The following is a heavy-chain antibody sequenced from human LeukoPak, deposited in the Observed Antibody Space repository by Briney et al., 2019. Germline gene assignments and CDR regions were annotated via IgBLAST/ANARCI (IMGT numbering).Heavy chain of an antibody. CDR1: GFTFSSYA. V-gene: IGHV3-23*01. J-gene: IGHJ4*02. CDR2: ISGSGGTT. Sequence: GGSLRLSCTASGFTFSSYAMTWVRQAPGKGLEWVSAISGSGGTTYYADSVKGRFTISRDNSENALYLQMNSLRAEDTALYYCAKDQTLFDYWGQGTLVTVSS. CDR3: AKDQTLFDY.